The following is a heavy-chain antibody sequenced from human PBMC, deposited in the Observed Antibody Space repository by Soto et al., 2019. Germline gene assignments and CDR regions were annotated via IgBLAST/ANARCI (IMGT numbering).Heavy chain of an antibody. V-gene: IGHV1-69*01. CDR3: ARDTARRWLQLRGSYYGMDV. J-gene: IGHJ6*02. CDR2: IIPIFGTA. CDR1: GGTFSSYA. D-gene: IGHD5-12*01. Sequence: QVQLVQSGAEVKKPGSSVKVSCKASGGTFSSYAISWVRQAPGQGVEWMGGIIPIFGTANYAQKFQGRVTITADESTSTAYMELSSLRSEDTAVYYCARDTARRWLQLRGSYYGMDVWGQGTTVTVSS.